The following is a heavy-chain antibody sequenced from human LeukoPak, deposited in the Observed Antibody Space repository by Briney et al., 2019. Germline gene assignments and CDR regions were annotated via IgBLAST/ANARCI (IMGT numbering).Heavy chain of an antibody. CDR2: IYYSGST. CDR1: GGSISSSSYY. CDR3: ATYYRASSFAY. J-gene: IGHJ4*02. V-gene: IGHV4-39*01. Sequence: SETLSLTCTVSGGSISSSSYYWGWIRQPPGKGLEWIGSIYYSGSTYYNPSLKSRVTISVDTSKNQFSLKLSSVTAANTAVYYFATYYRASSFAYWGQGTLVSASS. D-gene: IGHD2-21*01.